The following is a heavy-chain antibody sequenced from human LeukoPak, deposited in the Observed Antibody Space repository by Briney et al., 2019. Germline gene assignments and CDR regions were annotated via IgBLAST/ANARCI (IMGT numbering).Heavy chain of an antibody. J-gene: IGHJ5*02. V-gene: IGHV1-18*01. CDR1: GYTFTSYG. CDR2: ISAYNGNT. D-gene: IGHD5-18*01. Sequence: ASVKVSCKASGYTFTSYGISWVRQAPGQGLEWMGWISAYNGNTNYAQKLQGRVTMTTDTSTSTTYMELRSLRSDDTAVYYCARDLGYSYGYSGLAWFDPWGQGTLVTVSS. CDR3: ARDLGYSYGYSGLAWFDP.